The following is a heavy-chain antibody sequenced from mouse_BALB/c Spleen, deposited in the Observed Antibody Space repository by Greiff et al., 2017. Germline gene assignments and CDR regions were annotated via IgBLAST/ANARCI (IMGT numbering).Heavy chain of an antibody. D-gene: IGHD2-4*01. CDR1: GFNIKDYY. CDR3: NAVMTTSYAMDY. V-gene: IGHV14-4*02. CDR2: IDPENGDT. J-gene: IGHJ4*01. Sequence: VQLQQSGAELVRSGASVKLSCTASGFNIKDYYMHWVKQRPEQGLEWIGWIDPENGDTEYAPKFQGKATMTADTSSNTAYLQLSSLTSEDTAVYYCNAVMTTSYAMDYWGQGTSVTVSS.